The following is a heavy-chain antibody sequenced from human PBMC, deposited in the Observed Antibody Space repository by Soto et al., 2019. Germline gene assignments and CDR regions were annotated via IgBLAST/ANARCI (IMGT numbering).Heavy chain of an antibody. Sequence: EVQLVESGGGLVQPGRSLRLSCEASGLTFDDYAMHWVRQAPGKGLEWVSGISWNADVIGYADSVKGRFTVSRDNAKNSLYLQMKSLRPEDAALYYCTKASGDAPYYFYMDVWGKGTTVSVSS. V-gene: IGHV3-9*01. J-gene: IGHJ6*03. CDR2: ISWNADVI. D-gene: IGHD2-21*02. CDR3: TKASGDAPYYFYMDV. CDR1: GLTFDDYA.